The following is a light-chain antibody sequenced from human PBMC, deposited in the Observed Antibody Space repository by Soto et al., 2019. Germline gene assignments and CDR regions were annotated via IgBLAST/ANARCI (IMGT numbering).Light chain of an antibody. CDR2: LNSDGSH. CDR1: SGHSSYA. V-gene: IGLV4-69*01. J-gene: IGLJ2*01. CDR3: QTWGTGIQGRVV. Sequence: QSVLTQSPSASASLGASVKLTCTLSSGHSSYAIAWHQQQPEKGPRYLMKLNSDGSHSKGDGIPDRFSGSSSGAERYLTISSLQSEDEADYYCQTWGTGIQGRVVFGGGTKLTVL.